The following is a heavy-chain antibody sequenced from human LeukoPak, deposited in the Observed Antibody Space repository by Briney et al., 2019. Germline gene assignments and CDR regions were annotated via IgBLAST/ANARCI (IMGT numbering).Heavy chain of an antibody. Sequence: GGSLRLSCAASGFTFSSHGMHWVRQAPGKGLEWVAVIWYDGSNKFYADSVKGRFTISRDNSKNTLYVQMNSLRAEDTAVYYCARGRGSGWYDAFDIWGQGTMVTVSS. D-gene: IGHD6-19*01. CDR3: ARGRGSGWYDAFDI. J-gene: IGHJ3*02. CDR1: GFTFSSHG. CDR2: IWYDGSNK. V-gene: IGHV3-33*01.